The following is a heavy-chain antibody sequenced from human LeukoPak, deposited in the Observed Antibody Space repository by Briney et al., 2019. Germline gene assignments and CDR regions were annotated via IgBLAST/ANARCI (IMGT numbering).Heavy chain of an antibody. V-gene: IGHV3-30*01. CDR3: ARQGSSLRYFHTYLDV. CDR1: GLTFRSSA. CDR2: LPYDGTEK. Sequence: GGSLRLSCAASGLTFRSSAMHWVRQAPGKGLEGVALLPYDGTEKYYVESVKGRFTISRDNSNNTLYLQMNSLRVEDTAVYFCARQGSSLRYFHTYLDVWGTGTTVTVSS. D-gene: IGHD6-6*01. J-gene: IGHJ6*03.